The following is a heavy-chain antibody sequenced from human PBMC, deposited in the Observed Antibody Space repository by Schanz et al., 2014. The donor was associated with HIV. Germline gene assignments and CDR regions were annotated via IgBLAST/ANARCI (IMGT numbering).Heavy chain of an antibody. CDR1: AFNFDSYG. CDR2: ISYDGTKK. J-gene: IGHJ6*02. Sequence: QVQLVESGGGVVQPGRSLRLSCVASAFNFDSYGMHWVRQAPGKGLEWVAVISYDGTKKHYADSVKGRFTISRDNSKNTMYLKMNSLRVDDTAVYYCAKDRNYYDNRYLGKGNYYYYYGMDAWGQGTTVTVS. V-gene: IGHV3-30*18. D-gene: IGHD3-22*01. CDR3: AKDRNYYDNRYLGKGNYYYYYGMDA.